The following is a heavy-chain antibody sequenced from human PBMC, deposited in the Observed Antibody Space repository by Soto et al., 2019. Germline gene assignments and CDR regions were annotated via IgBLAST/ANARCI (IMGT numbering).Heavy chain of an antibody. D-gene: IGHD3-9*01. CDR3: GTSKIFDILTGFTSSGMDV. J-gene: IGHJ6*01. V-gene: IGHV4-38-2*01. Sequence: SETLSLTCVVAGYSISSNSYWGWIRQTPGKGLEWMGSIHHSGSTYYSPSLKSRVSMSIDTSKNQLSLKLTLVTAADTAVYYCGTSKIFDILTGFTSSGMDVWGRGTTVTVSS. CDR1: GYSISSNSY. CDR2: IHHSGST.